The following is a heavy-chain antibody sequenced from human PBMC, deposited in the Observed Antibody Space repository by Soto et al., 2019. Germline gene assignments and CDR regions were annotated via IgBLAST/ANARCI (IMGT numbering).Heavy chain of an antibody. CDR1: GGSFSGYY. J-gene: IGHJ4*02. V-gene: IGHV4-34*01. Sequence: PSETLSLTCAVYGGSFSGYYWSWIRQPPGKGLEWIGEINHSGSTNYNPSLKSRVTISVDTSKNQFSLKLSSVTAADTAVYYCAIAVAGSRWYFDYWGQGTLVTVSS. D-gene: IGHD6-19*01. CDR3: AIAVAGSRWYFDY. CDR2: INHSGST.